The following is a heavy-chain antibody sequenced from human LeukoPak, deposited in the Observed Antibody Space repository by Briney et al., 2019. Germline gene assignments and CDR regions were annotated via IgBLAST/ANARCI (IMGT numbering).Heavy chain of an antibody. V-gene: IGHV3-20*04. J-gene: IGHJ4*02. CDR3: ARGDSGWYHGIYFDY. Sequence: GGSLRLSCAASGFTFDDYGMSWVRQAPGKGWSWVSGINWNGGSTGYADSVKGRFTISRDNAKNSLYLQMNSLRAEDTALYYCARGDSGWYHGIYFDYWGQGTLVTVSS. D-gene: IGHD6-19*01. CDR1: GFTFDDYG. CDR2: INWNGGST.